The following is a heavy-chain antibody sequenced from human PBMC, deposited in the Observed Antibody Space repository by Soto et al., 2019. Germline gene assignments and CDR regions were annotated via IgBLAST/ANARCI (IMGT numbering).Heavy chain of an antibody. J-gene: IGHJ4*02. CDR1: RYRFTSYY. Sequence: ASVKVSSKASRYRFTSYYMQWLRQAPGQGLEWMGIINPSGGSTSYAQKFQGRVTMTRDTSTSTVYMELSSLRSEDTAVYYCARGGVGGVKVIAYWGQGTLVTVSS. D-gene: IGHD3-16*01. V-gene: IGHV1-46*03. CDR2: INPSGGST. CDR3: ARGGVGGVKVIAY.